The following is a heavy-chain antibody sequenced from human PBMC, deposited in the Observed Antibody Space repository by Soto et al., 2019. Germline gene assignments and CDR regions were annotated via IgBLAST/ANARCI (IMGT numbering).Heavy chain of an antibody. CDR2: MNPNSGNT. V-gene: IGHV1-8*02. CDR1: GYTFTSYA. J-gene: IGHJ4*02. Sequence: ASVKVSCKASGYTFTSYAMHWVRQATGQGLEWMGWMNPNSGNTGYAQKFQGRVTMTRNTSISTAYMELSSLRSEDTAVYYCARGPLREPFDYWGQGTLVTVSS. CDR3: ARGPLREPFDY.